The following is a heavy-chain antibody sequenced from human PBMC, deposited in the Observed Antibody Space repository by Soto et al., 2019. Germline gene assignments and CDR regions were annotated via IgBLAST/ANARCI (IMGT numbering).Heavy chain of an antibody. CDR2: ISGGGNPT. J-gene: IGHJ4*02. CDR1: GFTFSRFG. Sequence: EVQLLDSGGGLVQPGGSLRLSCAASGFTFSRFGMSWVRQAPGKGLEWVSGISGGGNPTYYSDSVQGRFTISRDSAKNTLYLQMNSLRTEDTALYYCAKDITYDSSAYDSWGQGTLVTVSS. V-gene: IGHV3-23*01. D-gene: IGHD3-22*01. CDR3: AKDITYDSSAYDS.